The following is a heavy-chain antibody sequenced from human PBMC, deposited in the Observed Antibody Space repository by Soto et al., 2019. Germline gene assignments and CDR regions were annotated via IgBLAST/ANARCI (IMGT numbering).Heavy chain of an antibody. D-gene: IGHD2-15*01. CDR2: ISGSGGST. J-gene: IGHJ4*02. CDR3: AKDGGIDLYCSGGSCYFDY. Sequence: GGSLRLSCAASGFTFSSYAMSWVRQAPGKGLEWVSAISGSGGSTYYADSVKGRFTISRDNSKNTLYLQMNSLRAEDTAVYYCAKDGGIDLYCSGGSCYFDYWGQGALVTVSS. CDR1: GFTFSSYA. V-gene: IGHV3-23*01.